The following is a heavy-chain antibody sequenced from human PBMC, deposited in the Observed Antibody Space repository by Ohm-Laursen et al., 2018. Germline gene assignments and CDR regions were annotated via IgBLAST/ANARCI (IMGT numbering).Heavy chain of an antibody. V-gene: IGHV3-48*03. CDR1: GFTFSSYE. CDR3: ARDTAMVYFDY. CDR2: ISSSGSTI. D-gene: IGHD5-18*01. J-gene: IGHJ4*02. Sequence: GSLRLSCAASGFTFSSYEMNWVRQAPGKGLEWVSYISSSGSTIYYADSVKGRFTISRDNAKNSLYLQMNSLRAEDTAVYYCARDTAMVYFDYWGQGTLVTVSS.